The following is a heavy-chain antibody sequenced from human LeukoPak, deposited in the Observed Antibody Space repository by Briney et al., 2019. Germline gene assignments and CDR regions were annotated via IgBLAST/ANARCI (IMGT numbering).Heavy chain of an antibody. J-gene: IGHJ4*02. CDR3: AKDQLGIAAAGTVDY. CDR2: ISGSGGST. Sequence: PGGSLRLSYAASGFTFSSYAMSWVRQAPEKGLEWVSGISGSGGSTYYADSVKGRFTISRDNSENTLYLQMNSLRAEDTAVYYCAKDQLGIAAAGTVDYWGQGTLVTVSS. V-gene: IGHV3-23*01. D-gene: IGHD6-13*01. CDR1: GFTFSSYA.